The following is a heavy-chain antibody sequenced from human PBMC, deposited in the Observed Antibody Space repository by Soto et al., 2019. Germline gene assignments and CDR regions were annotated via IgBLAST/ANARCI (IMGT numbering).Heavy chain of an antibody. Sequence: WGSLRLSCVGSGFIFSNNGMHWVRQTPGKGLEWVAFMSYDGSDTFYADSVKGRFTISRDTSKNTLFLHMSNLRAEDTAMYYCTIVRVADSALDHWGQGTLVTVSS. D-gene: IGHD3-10*02. CDR1: GFIFSNNG. J-gene: IGHJ4*02. V-gene: IGHV3-30*02. CDR3: TIVRVADSALDH. CDR2: MSYDGSDT.